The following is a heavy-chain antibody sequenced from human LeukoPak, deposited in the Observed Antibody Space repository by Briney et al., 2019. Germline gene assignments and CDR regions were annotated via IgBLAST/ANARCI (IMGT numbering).Heavy chain of an antibody. CDR1: GFTFSSYG. D-gene: IGHD3-10*01. Sequence: GGSLRLSCAASGFTFSSYGMHWVRQAPGKGLEWVAFIRYDGSNKYYADSVKGRFTISRDNSKNTLYLQMNSLRAEDTAVYYCARDGTWFGELLYRPTYYYYMDVWGKGTTVTVSS. J-gene: IGHJ6*03. V-gene: IGHV3-30*02. CDR3: ARDGTWFGELLYRPTYYYYMDV. CDR2: IRYDGSNK.